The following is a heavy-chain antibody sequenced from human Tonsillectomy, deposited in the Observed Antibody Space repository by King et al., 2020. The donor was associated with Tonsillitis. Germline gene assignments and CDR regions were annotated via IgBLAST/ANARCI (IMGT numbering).Heavy chain of an antibody. D-gene: IGHD2-15*01. J-gene: IGHJ4*02. V-gene: IGHV4-39*01. Sequence: LQLQESGPGVVKPSETLSLTCTVSGGSISISDHYWAWIRQPPGKGLEWIGYMDYIGTIFYNPSLKSGITIYGGTSGNRFSLKLSSVTAADAAVYFCARSVSGSFDYWGQGALVTVSS. CDR3: ARSVSGSFDY. CDR1: GGSISISDHY. CDR2: MDYIGTI.